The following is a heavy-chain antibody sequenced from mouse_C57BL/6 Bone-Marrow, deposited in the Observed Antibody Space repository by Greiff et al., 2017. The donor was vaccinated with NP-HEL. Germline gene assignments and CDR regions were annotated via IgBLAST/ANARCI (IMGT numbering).Heavy chain of an antibody. V-gene: IGHV14-4*01. D-gene: IGHD2-3*01. Sequence: EVQLQQSGAELVRPGASVKLSCTASGFNIKDDYMHWVKQRPEQGLEWIGWIDPENGDTEYASKFQGKATITADTSSNTAYLQRSSLTSEDTAVYYCTFYAWFAYWGQGTLVTVSA. CDR3: TFYAWFAY. CDR1: GFNIKDDY. CDR2: IDPENGDT. J-gene: IGHJ3*01.